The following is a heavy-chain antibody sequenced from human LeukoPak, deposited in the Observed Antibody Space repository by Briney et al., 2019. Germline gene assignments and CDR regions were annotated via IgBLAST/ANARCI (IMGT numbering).Heavy chain of an antibody. J-gene: IGHJ4*02. D-gene: IGHD3-3*01. CDR3: ASMSGYYPSYYFDY. Sequence: ASVNVSCTASGYTFIIYGITWVRQAPGQGLEWLGWISAYNGNIDYAQKLQGRVTLTTDTSTSTAYMEVRSLRSDDTAVYYCASMSGYYPSYYFDYWGQGTLVTVSS. CDR1: GYTFIIYG. V-gene: IGHV1-18*01. CDR2: ISAYNGNI.